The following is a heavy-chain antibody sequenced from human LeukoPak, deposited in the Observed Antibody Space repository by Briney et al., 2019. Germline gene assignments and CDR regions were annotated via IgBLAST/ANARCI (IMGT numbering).Heavy chain of an antibody. J-gene: IGHJ4*02. CDR2: IISTGSTT. Sequence: GGSLRLSCAASGFTFSSYSMNWVRQAPGKGLEWTSYIISTGSTTYYADSVKGRFTISRDNANNSVSLQMSSLRAEDTAVYYCATGFWAYCSRNSCPLDNWGQGTLVTVAS. V-gene: IGHV3-48*01. CDR3: ATGFWAYCSRNSCPLDN. CDR1: GFTFSSYS. D-gene: IGHD2-2*01.